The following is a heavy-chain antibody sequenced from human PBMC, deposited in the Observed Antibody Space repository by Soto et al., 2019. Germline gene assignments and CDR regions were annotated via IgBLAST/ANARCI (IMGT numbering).Heavy chain of an antibody. J-gene: IGHJ6*02. CDR3: ARGGLTHTLSMDX. V-gene: IGHV6-1*01. Sequence: SQTLSLTCAISGDSVSSNSAAWNWIRQSPSRGLECLGSTYYRSKWYNDYAVSLKSRITINPETSKNQFSLQLNSVTPEDTAVYYCARGGLTHTLSMDXWGQGTTVTVS. CDR1: GDSVSSNSAA. D-gene: IGHD3-16*01. CDR2: TYYRSKWYN.